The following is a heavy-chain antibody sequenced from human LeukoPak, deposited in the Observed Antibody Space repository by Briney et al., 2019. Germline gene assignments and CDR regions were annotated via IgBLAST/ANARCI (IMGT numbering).Heavy chain of an antibody. CDR3: ARHLSQGDGTKRGFYY. D-gene: IGHD5-24*01. V-gene: IGHV4-39*01. CDR2: ISYSGST. CDR1: GGSISSRPYD. J-gene: IGHJ4*02. Sequence: SETLSLTCTVSGGSISSRPYDWGWIRQPPGKGLEHIGSISYSGSTYYNPSLRSRVTISVDTSSNQFSLKLSSVTAADTAVYYCARHLSQGDGTKRGFYYWGQGTLVTVSS.